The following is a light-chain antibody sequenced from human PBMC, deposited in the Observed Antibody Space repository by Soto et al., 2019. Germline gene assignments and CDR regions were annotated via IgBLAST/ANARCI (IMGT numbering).Light chain of an antibody. Sequence: QYVLTQPPSASGTPGQRVTISCSGSSSNIGSNTVNWYQHLPGTAPKLLIYSNNQRPSGVPDRFSGSKSGTSASLAISGLQSEDEADYYCAAWDDSLNGPVFGGGTKLTVL. V-gene: IGLV1-44*01. CDR1: SSNIGSNT. CDR2: SNN. CDR3: AAWDDSLNGPV. J-gene: IGLJ2*01.